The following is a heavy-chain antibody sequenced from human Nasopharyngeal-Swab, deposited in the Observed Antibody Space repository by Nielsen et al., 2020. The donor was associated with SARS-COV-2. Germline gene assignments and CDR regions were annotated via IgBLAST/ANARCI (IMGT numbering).Heavy chain of an antibody. CDR3: ATSLIITSQNIPIGYYYYGMDV. CDR2: FDPEDGET. V-gene: IGHV1-24*01. D-gene: IGHD1-14*01. Sequence: ASVKVSCKVSGYTLTELSMHWVRQAPGKGLEWMGGFDPEDGETIYAQKFQGRVTMTEDTSTDTAYMELSSLRSEDTAVYYCATSLIITSQNIPIGYYYYGMDVWGQGTTVTVSS. J-gene: IGHJ6*02. CDR1: GYTLTELS.